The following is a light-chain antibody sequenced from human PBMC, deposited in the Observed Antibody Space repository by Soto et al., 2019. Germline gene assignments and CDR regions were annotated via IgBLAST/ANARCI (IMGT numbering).Light chain of an antibody. CDR3: QQDNNWPLT. Sequence: IVMTQSPATLSVSPGERATLSCRASQSVSSTLAWYQQKPGQAPMLLIYGASTMATGTPARFSGSGSGTDFTLTISSLQSEDFAVYSCQQDNNWPLTFGGGTKVEIK. V-gene: IGKV3-15*01. J-gene: IGKJ4*01. CDR2: GAS. CDR1: QSVSST.